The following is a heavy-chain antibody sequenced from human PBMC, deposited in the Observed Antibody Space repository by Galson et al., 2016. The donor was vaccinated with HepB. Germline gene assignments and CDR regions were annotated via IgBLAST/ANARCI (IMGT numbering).Heavy chain of an antibody. CDR1: GFTFGRYA. V-gene: IGHV3-23*01. CDR3: ARFTQEGLDRVYYFGY. D-gene: IGHD5/OR15-5a*01. J-gene: IGHJ4*02. CDR2: ISGDGGST. Sequence: SLRLSCAASGFTFGRYAMSWVRQAPGKGLEWVSAISGDGGSTYYAGSVQGRFTSSRDRSTNTMNLQMNSLRTDDTAVYYCARFTQEGLDRVYYFGYWGQGPLVTVSS.